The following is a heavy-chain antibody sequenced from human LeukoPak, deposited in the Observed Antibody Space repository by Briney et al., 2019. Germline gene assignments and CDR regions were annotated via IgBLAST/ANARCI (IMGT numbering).Heavy chain of an antibody. CDR2: ISAYNGNT. CDR3: ARTKRTIFGVVIISWGWFDY. Sequence: GASVKVSCKASGYTFTCYGISWVRQAPGQGLEWMGWISAYNGNTNYAQKLQGRVTMTTDTSTSTAYMELRSLRSDDTAVYYCARTKRTIFGVVIISWGWFDYWGQGTLVTVSS. D-gene: IGHD3-3*01. V-gene: IGHV1-18*01. J-gene: IGHJ4*02. CDR1: GYTFTCYG.